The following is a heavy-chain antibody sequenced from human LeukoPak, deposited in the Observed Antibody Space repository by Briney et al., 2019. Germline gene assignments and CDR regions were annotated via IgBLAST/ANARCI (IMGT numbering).Heavy chain of an antibody. V-gene: IGHV3-11*04. CDR1: GFTFSDYY. Sequence: GGSLRLSCAASGFTFSDYYMSWIRQAPGKGLEWLSYISSSGTTIYYADSVKGRFTISRDNAKNSLYLQMNSLRAEDTAVYYCAKFIAAPFYSDYWGQGTLVTVSS. D-gene: IGHD6-13*01. CDR3: AKFIAAPFYSDY. J-gene: IGHJ4*02. CDR2: ISSSGTTI.